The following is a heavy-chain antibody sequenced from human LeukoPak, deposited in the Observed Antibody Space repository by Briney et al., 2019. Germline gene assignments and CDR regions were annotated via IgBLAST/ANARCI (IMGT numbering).Heavy chain of an antibody. V-gene: IGHV4-39*01. J-gene: IGHJ5*02. CDR3: ARLKRYCSVSSCYLNWLDP. CDR1: GSSISSSDYH. D-gene: IGHD2-15*01. Sequence: SETLSLTCSVSGSSISSSDYHWGWIRQPPGKGLEWIGNLYYGGSTSYNPSLKSRVTISVDTSKNQFSLKLSSVTAPDTAVYYCARLKRYCSVSSCYLNWLDPWGQGTLVTVSS. CDR2: LYYGGST.